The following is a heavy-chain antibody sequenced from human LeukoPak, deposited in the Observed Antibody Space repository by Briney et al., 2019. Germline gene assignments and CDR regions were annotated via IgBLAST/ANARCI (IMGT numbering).Heavy chain of an antibody. CDR2: ISYDGSNK. CDR1: GFTFSSYG. V-gene: IGHV3-30*03. J-gene: IGHJ4*02. CDR3: TRISLGQGLDS. Sequence: PGGSLRLSCAASGFTFSSYGMHWVRQAPGKGLEWVAVISYDGSNKYYADSVKGRFTISRDNSKNTLYLQMNSLRAEDTAVYYCTRISLGQGLDSWGQGILVTVPS.